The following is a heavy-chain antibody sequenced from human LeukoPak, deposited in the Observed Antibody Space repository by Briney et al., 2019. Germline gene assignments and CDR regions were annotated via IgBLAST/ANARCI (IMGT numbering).Heavy chain of an antibody. CDR1: GFTFSSYA. J-gene: IGHJ4*02. V-gene: IGHV3-9*01. D-gene: IGHD1-26*01. CDR3: AKDTGWEAAVVFDY. CDR2: ISWNSGSI. Sequence: GGSLRLSCAASGFTFSSYAMSWVRQAPGKGLEWVSGISWNSGSIGYADSVKGRFTISRDNAKNSLYLQMNSLRAEDTALYYCAKDTGWEAAVVFDYWGQGTLVTVSS.